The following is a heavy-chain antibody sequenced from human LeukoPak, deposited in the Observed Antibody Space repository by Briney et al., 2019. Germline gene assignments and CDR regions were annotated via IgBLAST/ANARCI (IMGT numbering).Heavy chain of an antibody. CDR1: GFTFSNSA. Sequence: PGGSLRLSCEASGFTFSNSAMSWVPQAPGKGREWVSGISASGHYTYNADSAKGRFTVSRDNSKNTLYLQMNSLRAEDTALYFCAKDGSWGDYYFYFYIDVWGKGTTVTVSS. CDR2: ISASGHYT. D-gene: IGHD3-16*01. V-gene: IGHV3-23*01. J-gene: IGHJ6*03. CDR3: AKDGSWGDYYFYFYIDV.